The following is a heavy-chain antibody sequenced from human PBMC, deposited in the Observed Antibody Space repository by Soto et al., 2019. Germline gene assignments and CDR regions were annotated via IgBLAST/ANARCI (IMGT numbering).Heavy chain of an antibody. D-gene: IGHD5-12*01. Sequence: PSETLTLTCAFYGGSFSVYYWSWIRQPPGKGLEWIGEINHSGSTNYNPSLKSRVTISVDTSKNQFSLKLSSVTAADTAVYYCARVRGYSGYDSRYFDYWGQGTLVTSPQ. V-gene: IGHV4-34*01. CDR3: ARVRGYSGYDSRYFDY. J-gene: IGHJ4*02. CDR1: GGSFSVYY. CDR2: INHSGST.